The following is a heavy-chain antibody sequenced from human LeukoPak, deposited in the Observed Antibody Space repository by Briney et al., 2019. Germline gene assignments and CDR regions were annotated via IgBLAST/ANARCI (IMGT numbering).Heavy chain of an antibody. CDR2: MNQDGSAK. CDR3: TTDHAVLPDY. CDR1: GFTFSDSW. J-gene: IGHJ4*02. D-gene: IGHD4/OR15-4a*01. V-gene: IGHV3-7*03. Sequence: GGSLRLSCAASGFTFSDSWMSWVRQAPGKGLEWVANMNQDGSAKGYVDSVKGRFTISRDNARNSLYLQMSSLRPEDTAVYYCTTDHAVLPDYWGQGTLVTVSS.